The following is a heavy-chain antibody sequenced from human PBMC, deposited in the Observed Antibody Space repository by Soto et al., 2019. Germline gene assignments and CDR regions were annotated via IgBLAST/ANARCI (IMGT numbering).Heavy chain of an antibody. Sequence: SETLSLTCTVSGDSVSSATYYCSWIRQPPGKALEWIGSIYYSGSTNYNPSLRSRVIMSVDTSKNQFSLNLSSVTAADTAVYYCARDRGTAKTHNWLEPWGQGTLVNVSS. J-gene: IGHJ5*02. V-gene: IGHV4-61*01. CDR2: IYYSGST. CDR3: ARDRGTAKTHNWLEP. CDR1: GDSVSSATYY. D-gene: IGHD3-10*01.